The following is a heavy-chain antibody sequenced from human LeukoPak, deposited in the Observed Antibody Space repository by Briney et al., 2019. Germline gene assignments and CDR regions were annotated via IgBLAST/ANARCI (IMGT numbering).Heavy chain of an antibody. V-gene: IGHV3-66*01. Sequence: AGSLRLSGATAAFTVSSYYMIWVRQAPGKGLEWCSVIYSGDNTYYAHARKGIITIYRDNSENTLYLKMNTVKAEDTSLYYCARSTFGKYYFGYWGQGTLVTVSS. CDR3: ARSTFGKYYFGY. CDR1: AFTVSSYY. D-gene: IGHD3-16*01. J-gene: IGHJ4*02. CDR2: IYSGDNT.